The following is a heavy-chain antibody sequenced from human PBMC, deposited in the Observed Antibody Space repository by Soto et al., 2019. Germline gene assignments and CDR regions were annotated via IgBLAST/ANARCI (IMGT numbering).Heavy chain of an antibody. Sequence: SVKVSCKASGDTFSSYTINCVRQAPGLGLEWMGRTIPILSMSNYALKFQGRLTITADKSTSTAYMELSSLRSEDTAMYYCATSYGSGSQAFDYWGQGALVTV. D-gene: IGHD3-10*01. CDR2: TIPILSMS. V-gene: IGHV1-69*02. CDR1: GDTFSSYT. J-gene: IGHJ4*02. CDR3: ATSYGSGSQAFDY.